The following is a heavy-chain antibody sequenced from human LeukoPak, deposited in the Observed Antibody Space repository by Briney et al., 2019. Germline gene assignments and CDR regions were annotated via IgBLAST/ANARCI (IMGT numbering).Heavy chain of an antibody. V-gene: IGHV1-2*02. J-gene: IGHJ4*02. CDR3: ARAKARWYYFDY. CDR2: INPNSGGT. CDR1: GYSFSSYG. Sequence: ASVKVSCKASGYSFSSYGITWVRQAPGQGLEWMGWINPNSGGTNYAQKFQGRVTMTRDTSISTAYMELSRLRSDDTAVYYCARAKARWYYFDYWGQGTLVTVSS.